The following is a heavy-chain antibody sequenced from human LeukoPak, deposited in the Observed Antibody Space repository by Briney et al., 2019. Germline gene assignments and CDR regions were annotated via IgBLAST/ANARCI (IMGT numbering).Heavy chain of an antibody. CDR3: AKDPEDTAMASYNYMDV. D-gene: IGHD5-18*01. J-gene: IGHJ6*03. CDR1: GFNFSSYG. V-gene: IGHV3-33*06. CDR2: IWYDGSKK. Sequence: PGGSLRLSCAASGFNFSSYGMHWVRQAPGKGLEWVAVIWYDGSKKYYADSVKGRFTISRDNSKNKLYLQMNSLRGEDTAVYYCAKDPEDTAMASYNYMDVWGKGTTVTVSS.